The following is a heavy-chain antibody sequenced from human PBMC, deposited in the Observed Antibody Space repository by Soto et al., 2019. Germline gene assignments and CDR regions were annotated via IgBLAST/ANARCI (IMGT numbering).Heavy chain of an antibody. V-gene: IGHV3-23*01. Sequence: EVQLLESGGGLVQPGGSLRLSCAAYGFTFSGYAMSWVRQAPGKGPEWVSAISGSGGSTYYADSVRGRFTIARNTSKNTLKLQLNSQTAEDTAAYYCVKKQWFGEYPYYGMDVWGQGTTVTVSS. J-gene: IGHJ6*02. CDR1: GFTFSGYA. D-gene: IGHD3-10*01. CDR2: ISGSGGST. CDR3: VKKQWFGEYPYYGMDV.